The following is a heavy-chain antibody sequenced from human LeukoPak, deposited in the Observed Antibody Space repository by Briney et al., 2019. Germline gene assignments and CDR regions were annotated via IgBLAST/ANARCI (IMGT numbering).Heavy chain of an antibody. CDR3: ARDPDFWSGYYYMDV. CDR2: ISYSGNT. Sequence: SETLSLTCTVSGGSIGTSSYYWGWIRQPPGKGLEWIGSISYSGNTDYNPSLKSRVTISVDTSKNQFSLKLNSVTAADTAVYYCARDPDFWSGYYYMDVWGRGTTVTVSS. V-gene: IGHV4-39*07. CDR1: GGSIGTSSYY. J-gene: IGHJ6*03. D-gene: IGHD3-3*01.